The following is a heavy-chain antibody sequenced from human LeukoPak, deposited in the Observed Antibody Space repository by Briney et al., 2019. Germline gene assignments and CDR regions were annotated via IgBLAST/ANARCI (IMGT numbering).Heavy chain of an antibody. V-gene: IGHV1-2*02. CDR1: GYSFTGYY. Sequence: ASVKVSCKASGYSFTGYYIHWVRQAPGQGLEWMGWINPNSGGTNYAQKFQGRVTMTRDTSISTAYMELSRLRSDDTAVYYCARVRYGEIGFWFDPWGQGTLVTVSS. CDR3: ARVRYGEIGFWFDP. D-gene: IGHD4-17*01. CDR2: INPNSGGT. J-gene: IGHJ5*02.